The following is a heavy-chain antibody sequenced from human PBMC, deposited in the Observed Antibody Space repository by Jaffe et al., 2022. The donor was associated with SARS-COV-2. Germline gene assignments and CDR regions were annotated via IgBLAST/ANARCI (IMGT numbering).Heavy chain of an antibody. V-gene: IGHV3-23*04. CDR2: ISGSGGST. Sequence: EVQLEESGGGLVQPGGSLRLSCEASGFSFSSYAMSWVRQAPGKGLEWVSGISGSGGSTFYADSVKGRFTISRDNFKNTLYLQMNSLRAEDTAVYYCAQGGQQWLARFDYWGQGTLVTVSS. J-gene: IGHJ4*02. D-gene: IGHD6-19*01. CDR3: AQGGQQWLARFDY. CDR1: GFSFSSYA.